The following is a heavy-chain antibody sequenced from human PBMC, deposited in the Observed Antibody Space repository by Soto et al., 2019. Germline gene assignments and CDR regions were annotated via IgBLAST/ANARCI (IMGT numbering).Heavy chain of an antibody. V-gene: IGHV1-46*01. Sequence: ASVKVSCKASGYTFTSYYMHWVRQAPGQGLEWMGIINPSGGSTSYAQKFQGRVTMTRDTSTSTVYMELSSLRSEDTAVYYCASEPWGIRTTAWGTYDISDYWGQGTLVTVSS. D-gene: IGHD3-16*01. CDR1: GYTFTSYY. J-gene: IGHJ4*02. CDR3: ASEPWGIRTTAWGTYDISDY. CDR2: INPSGGST.